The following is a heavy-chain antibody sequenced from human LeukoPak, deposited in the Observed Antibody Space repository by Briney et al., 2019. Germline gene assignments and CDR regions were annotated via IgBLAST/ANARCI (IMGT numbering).Heavy chain of an antibody. J-gene: IGHJ6*03. CDR2: ITSTSSYI. V-gene: IGHV3-21*01. D-gene: IGHD1-26*01. CDR1: GFTFSTYN. CDR3: XXXXXXGSYGDYYYYFMDI. Sequence: GGSLRLSCAASGFTFSTYNMNWVRQAPGKGLEWVSSITSTSSYIYYADSVKGRFTISRDNAKNSLYLQMNSLRADDTAVYYXXXXXXXGSYGDYYYYFMDIWGKGTTVTISS.